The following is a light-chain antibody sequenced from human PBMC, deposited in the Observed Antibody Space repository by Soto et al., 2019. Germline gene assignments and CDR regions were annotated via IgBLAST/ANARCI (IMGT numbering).Light chain of an antibody. CDR3: QQYFEWPPMT. CDR2: GAS. V-gene: IGKV3-15*01. Sequence: VMTQSPATLSVSPGERATLSCWAIETVATNLAWYQQKPGQAPRLLISGASTRAAGISDRFRGSGSGTEFTLTISSLRSEDYAIYYCQQYFEWPPMTFGQGTKVDIK. CDR1: ETVATN. J-gene: IGKJ1*01.